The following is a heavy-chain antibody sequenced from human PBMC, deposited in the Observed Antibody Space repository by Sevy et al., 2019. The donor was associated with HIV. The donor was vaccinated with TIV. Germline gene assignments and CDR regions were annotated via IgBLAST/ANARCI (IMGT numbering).Heavy chain of an antibody. CDR2: IRSKAYGGTT. V-gene: IGHV3-49*03. Sequence: GGSLRLSCTASGFTFGDYAMSWFRQAPGKGLEWVGFIRSKAYGGTTAYAASVKGRYTISSDDSNSIAYLQMNSLKTEDTAVYYCTSDRAYYDYVGGSYRSSYYFDYWGQGTLVTVSS. J-gene: IGHJ4*02. CDR1: GFTFGDYA. CDR3: TSDRAYYDYVGGSYRSSYYFDY. D-gene: IGHD3-16*02.